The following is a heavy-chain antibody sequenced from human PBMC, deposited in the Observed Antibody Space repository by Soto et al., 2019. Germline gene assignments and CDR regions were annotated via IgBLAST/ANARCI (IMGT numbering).Heavy chain of an antibody. V-gene: IGHV3-7*03. D-gene: IGHD4-17*01. Sequence: PGGSLRLSCAASGFTFSSYWMSWVRQAPGKGLEWVANIKQDGSEKYYVDSVKGRFTISRDNAKNSLYLQMNSLRAEDTAVYYCAIDRSVRDFGDLDYWGQGTLVTVSS. J-gene: IGHJ4*02. CDR2: IKQDGSEK. CDR3: AIDRSVRDFGDLDY. CDR1: GFTFSSYW.